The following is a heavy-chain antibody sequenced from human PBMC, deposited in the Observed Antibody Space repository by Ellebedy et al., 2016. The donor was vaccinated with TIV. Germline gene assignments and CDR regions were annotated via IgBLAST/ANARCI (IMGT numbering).Heavy chain of an antibody. CDR3: ARDSGYSRGYFGTSDI. CDR1: GFTFRNYW. CDR2: IKEDGSEE. V-gene: IGHV3-7*03. J-gene: IGHJ3*02. D-gene: IGHD3-22*01. Sequence: GESLKISCEASGFTFRNYWMTWVRQAPGKGLEWVANIKEDGSEEDYLDSVKGRFTVSRDNVKNSLYLQMNSLIAEDTAVYYCARDSGYSRGYFGTSDIWGQGTMVTVSS.